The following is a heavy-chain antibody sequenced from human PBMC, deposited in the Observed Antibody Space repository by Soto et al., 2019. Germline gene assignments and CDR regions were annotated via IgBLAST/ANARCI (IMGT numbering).Heavy chain of an antibody. CDR2: IYYSGST. D-gene: IGHD3-22*01. CDR1: GGSISSGGYY. J-gene: IGHJ5*02. V-gene: IGHV4-31*03. Sequence: TLSLTCTVSGGSISSGGYYWSWIRQHPGKGLEWIGYIYYSGSTYYNPSLKSRVTISVDTSKNQFSLKLSSVTAADTAVYYCARSYYDRSGYAVDPWGQGTLVPSPQ. CDR3: ARSYYDRSGYAVDP.